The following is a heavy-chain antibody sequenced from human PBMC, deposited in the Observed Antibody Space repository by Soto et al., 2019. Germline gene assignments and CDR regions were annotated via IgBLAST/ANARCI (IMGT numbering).Heavy chain of an antibody. CDR2: ISGSGGST. V-gene: IGHV3-23*01. Sequence: PGGSLRLSCAASGFTFSSYAMSWVRQAPGKGLEWVSAISGSGGSTYYADSVKGRFTISRDNSKNTLYLQMNSLRAEDTAVYYCAKNIVVVPAAMASAGFDPWGQGTLVTVSS. CDR1: GFTFSSYA. J-gene: IGHJ5*02. D-gene: IGHD2-2*01. CDR3: AKNIVVVPAAMASAGFDP.